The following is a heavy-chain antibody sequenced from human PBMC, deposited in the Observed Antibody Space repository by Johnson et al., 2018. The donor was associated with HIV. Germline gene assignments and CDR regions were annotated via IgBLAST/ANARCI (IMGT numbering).Heavy chain of an antibody. CDR3: AKDQGQWLVDAFDI. CDR2: IRYDGSNK. CDR1: GFTFINYG. J-gene: IGHJ3*02. V-gene: IGHV3-30*02. D-gene: IGHD6-19*01. Sequence: QVQLVESGGGLVQPGGSLRLSCATSGFTFINYGMHWVRQAPGKGLEWVAFIRYDGSNKYYADSVKGRFTISRDNSKNTMYLQVNSLRAEDTAVYYCAKDQGQWLVDAFDIWGQGTMVTVSS.